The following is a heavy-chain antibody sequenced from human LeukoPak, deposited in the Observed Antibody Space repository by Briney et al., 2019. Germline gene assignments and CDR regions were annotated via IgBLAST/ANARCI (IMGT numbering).Heavy chain of an antibody. CDR3: ARRKEVQTTFDY. V-gene: IGHV3-7*01. CDR2: IKEDGGET. D-gene: IGHD4/OR15-4a*01. CDR1: GFVFSNYW. J-gene: IGHJ4*02. Sequence: GGSLRLSCVASGFVFSNYWMGWVRQAPGKGLEWVANIKEDGGETYYVDSVKGRFTISRDNAKNSLDLQMNSLRDEDTAVYYCARRKEVQTTFDYWGKGTLSPSPQ.